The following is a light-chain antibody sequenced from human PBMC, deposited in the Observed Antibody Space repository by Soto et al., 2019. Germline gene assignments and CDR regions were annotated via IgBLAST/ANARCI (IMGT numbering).Light chain of an antibody. V-gene: IGKV3-20*01. CDR1: QSISSSY. J-gene: IGKJ1*01. CDR2: GAS. Sequence: EIVLTQSPGTLSLSPGARATLSCRASQSISSSYLAWYQQKPGQAPRLLSYGASSRASGTPDRFSGSGSGTDFTLTISRLEPEDFAVYYCQQYGSSPPRTFGQGTKVEIK. CDR3: QQYGSSPPRT.